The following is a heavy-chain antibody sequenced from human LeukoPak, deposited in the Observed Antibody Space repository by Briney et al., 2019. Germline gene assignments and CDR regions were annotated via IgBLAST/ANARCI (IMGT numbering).Heavy chain of an antibody. J-gene: IGHJ4*02. V-gene: IGHV3-23*01. CDR3: AKDALLWLGEVPYYSDC. D-gene: IGHD3-10*01. Sequence: GGSLRLSCAASGFTFSSYAMSWVRQAPRKGLEGVSAISVSGGSTYYADSVKGRFTISRDNSKNTLYLQMNSLRAEDTAVYYCAKDALLWLGEVPYYSDCWGEGSLVTVSS. CDR2: ISVSGGST. CDR1: GFTFSSYA.